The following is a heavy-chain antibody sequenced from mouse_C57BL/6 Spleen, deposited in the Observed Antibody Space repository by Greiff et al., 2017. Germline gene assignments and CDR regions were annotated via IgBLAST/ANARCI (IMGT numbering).Heavy chain of an antibody. Sequence: QVQLQQPGAELVMPGASVKLSCKASGYTFTSYWMHWVKQRPGQGLEWIGEIDPSDSYTNYNQKFKGKSTLTVDKSSSTAYMQLSSLTSEDSAVYYCARSGGNSYKHAMDYWGQGTSVTVSS. CDR1: GYTFTSYW. CDR3: ARSGGNSYKHAMDY. D-gene: IGHD1-1*01. J-gene: IGHJ4*01. CDR2: IDPSDSYT. V-gene: IGHV1-69*01.